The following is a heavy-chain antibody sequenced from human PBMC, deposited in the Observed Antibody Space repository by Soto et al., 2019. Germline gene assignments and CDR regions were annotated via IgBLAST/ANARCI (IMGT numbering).Heavy chain of an antibody. D-gene: IGHD1-26*01. Sequence: QVQLVQSGAEVKKPGASVKVSCKASGYTFTSYGISWVRQAPGQGLEWMGWISAYNGNTNYAQKLQGRVTMTTDTATSTEYMELRSLRSDDTAVYYWARDRGSYALAYWGQGTLVTVSS. V-gene: IGHV1-18*01. CDR3: ARDRGSYALAY. CDR1: GYTFTSYG. CDR2: ISAYNGNT. J-gene: IGHJ4*02.